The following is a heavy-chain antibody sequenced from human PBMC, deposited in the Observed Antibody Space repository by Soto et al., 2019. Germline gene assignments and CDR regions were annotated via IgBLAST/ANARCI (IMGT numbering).Heavy chain of an antibody. Sequence: SETLSLTCTVSGGSISSSSYYWGWIRQPPGKGLEWIGYIYYSGSTNYNPSLKSRVTISVDTSKNQFSLKLSSVTAADTAVYYCARLGYYDSSGYYVVYWGQGTLVTVSS. V-gene: IGHV4-61*05. D-gene: IGHD3-22*01. CDR2: IYYSGST. J-gene: IGHJ4*02. CDR1: GGSISSSSYY. CDR3: ARLGYYDSSGYYVVY.